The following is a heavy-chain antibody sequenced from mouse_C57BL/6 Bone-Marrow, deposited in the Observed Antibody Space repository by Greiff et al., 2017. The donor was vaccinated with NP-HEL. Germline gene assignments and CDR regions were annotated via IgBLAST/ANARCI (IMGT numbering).Heavy chain of an antibody. J-gene: IGHJ1*03. Sequence: EVKLMESGGGLVKPGGSLKLSCAASGFTFSDYGMHWVRQAPEKGLELVAYISSGSSPIYYADTVPGRFTISRDNAKNTLFLQMTSLRSEDTAMYYCARPYYGSSWYFDVWGTGTTVTVSS. CDR3: ARPYYGSSWYFDV. CDR1: GFTFSDYG. D-gene: IGHD1-1*01. V-gene: IGHV5-17*01. CDR2: ISSGSSPI.